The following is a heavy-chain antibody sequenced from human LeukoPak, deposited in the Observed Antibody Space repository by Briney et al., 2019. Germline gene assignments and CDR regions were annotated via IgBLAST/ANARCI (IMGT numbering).Heavy chain of an antibody. CDR3: ASYDYYYGMDV. D-gene: IGHD3-16*01. V-gene: IGHV1-18*01. J-gene: IGHJ6*02. Sequence: ASVKVSCKASGYTFTSYGISWVRQAPGQGLEWVGWISAYNGNTNYAQKLEGRVTMTTDTSTSTAYMELRSLRSDDTAVYYCASYDYYYGMDVWGQGTTVTVSS. CDR2: ISAYNGNT. CDR1: GYTFTSYG.